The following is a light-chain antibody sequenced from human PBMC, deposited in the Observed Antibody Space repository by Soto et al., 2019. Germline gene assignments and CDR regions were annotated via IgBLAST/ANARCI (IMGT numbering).Light chain of an antibody. Sequence: DIRMTQSPSTLSASVGDSVTITCRASQKVSPWLAWYQQKAGKAPKLLIYDVSSLKRGVPSRFSGSGSGTEFTLTISSLQSDDFATYYCQQYDSYCGTVGPGTKVEFK. CDR3: QQYDSYCGT. CDR2: DVS. CDR1: QKVSPW. J-gene: IGKJ1*01. V-gene: IGKV1-5*01.